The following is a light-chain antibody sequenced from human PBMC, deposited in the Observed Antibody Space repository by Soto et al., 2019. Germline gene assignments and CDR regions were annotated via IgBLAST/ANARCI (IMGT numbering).Light chain of an antibody. V-gene: IGKV4-1*01. CDR1: QSVIYSYDNNNY. Sequence: DSVLTQSSDTLAMSLGERAAINCKSSQSVIYSYDNNNYIAWFQQKPGQPPKRLIHIASTLQSGVPSRFSGSGSGTEFTLTISSLQPDDFATYYCQHYNSYSEAFGQGTKVDIK. CDR3: QHYNSYSEA. J-gene: IGKJ1*01. CDR2: IAS.